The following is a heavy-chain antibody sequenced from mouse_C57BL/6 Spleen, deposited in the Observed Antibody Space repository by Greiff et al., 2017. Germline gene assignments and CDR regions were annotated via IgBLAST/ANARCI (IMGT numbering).Heavy chain of an antibody. D-gene: IGHD2-4*01. CDR3: VGHEDYDVTYFDY. CDR1: GFSFNTYA. CDR2: IRSKSNTYAT. J-gene: IGHJ2*01. Sequence: EVKLLESGGGLVPPKGSLKLSCAASGFSFNTYAMNWVRQAPGKGLEWVARIRSKSNTYATYYADSVKDRFTNTTDDSESMLYLQMNNLKTEDTAMDYCVGHEDYDVTYFDYWGQGTTLTVSS. V-gene: IGHV10-1*01.